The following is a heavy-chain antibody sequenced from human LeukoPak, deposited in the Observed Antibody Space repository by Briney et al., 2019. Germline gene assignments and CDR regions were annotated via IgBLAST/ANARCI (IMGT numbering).Heavy chain of an antibody. D-gene: IGHD3-22*01. CDR1: GGSISSYY. CDR3: ARRPPHCYDSSGYYDY. Sequence: SETLSLTCTVSGGSISSYYWSWIRQPPGKGLEWIGYIYYSGSTNYNPSLKSRVTISVDTSKNQFSLKLSSVTAADTAVYYCARRPPHCYDSSGYYDYWGQGTLVTVSS. V-gene: IGHV4-59*08. CDR2: IYYSGST. J-gene: IGHJ4*02.